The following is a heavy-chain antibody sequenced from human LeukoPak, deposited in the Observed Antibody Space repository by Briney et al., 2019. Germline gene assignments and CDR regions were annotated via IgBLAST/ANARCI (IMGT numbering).Heavy chain of an antibody. Sequence: PSETLSLTCAVSGVSISSSNWWRWFRQSPGKALEWIGELYDSGAANYHPSLTRRGTTSVDKAKKQLSLSLRSVTAADTGVYYCGRDARWLQYRIDAFDIWGQGTMVTVSS. V-gene: IGHV4-4*02. CDR1: GVSISSSNW. CDR2: LYDSGAA. CDR3: GRDARWLQYRIDAFDI. J-gene: IGHJ3*02. D-gene: IGHD5-24*01.